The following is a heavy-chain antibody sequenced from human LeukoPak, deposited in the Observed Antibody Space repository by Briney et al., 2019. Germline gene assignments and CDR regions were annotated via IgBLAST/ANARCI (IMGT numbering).Heavy chain of an antibody. D-gene: IGHD3-16*01. J-gene: IGHJ1*01. V-gene: IGHV4-34*01. Sequence: SGTLSLTCAVYGGSFSGYYWSWIRQPPGKGLEWIGEINHSGSTNYNPSLKSRVTISVDTSKNQFSLKLSSVTAADTAVYYCASGYDVSEYFQHWGQGTLVTVSS. CDR1: GGSFSGYY. CDR3: ASGYDVSEYFQH. CDR2: INHSGST.